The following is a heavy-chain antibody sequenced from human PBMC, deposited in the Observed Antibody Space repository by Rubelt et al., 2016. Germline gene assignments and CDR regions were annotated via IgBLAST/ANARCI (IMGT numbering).Heavy chain of an antibody. CDR1: RYW. Sequence: RYWMHWVRQAPGKGLVWVSRINTDGSTSYADSVKGRFTISRDNGKNTLHLQMNSLRAEDTAVYYCASGRDPFDYWGQGTLVTVSS. J-gene: IGHJ4*02. CDR2: INTDGST. V-gene: IGHV3-74*01. CDR3: ASGRDPFDY. D-gene: IGHD2-21*02.